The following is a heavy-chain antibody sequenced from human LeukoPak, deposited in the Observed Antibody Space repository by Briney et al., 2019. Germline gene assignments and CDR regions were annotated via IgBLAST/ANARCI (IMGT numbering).Heavy chain of an antibody. J-gene: IGHJ6*03. CDR1: GGSIINRSYY. Sequence: SETLSLTCTVSGGSIINRSYYWDWIRQPPGKGLEWIGSIYYSGTTYYNPSLKSRVTIPVDASKNQFSLKLSSVTAADTAVYYCVARNGDYSYMDVWGKGTTVTVSS. V-gene: IGHV4-39*01. CDR3: VARNGDYSYMDV. D-gene: IGHD1-1*01. CDR2: IYYSGTT.